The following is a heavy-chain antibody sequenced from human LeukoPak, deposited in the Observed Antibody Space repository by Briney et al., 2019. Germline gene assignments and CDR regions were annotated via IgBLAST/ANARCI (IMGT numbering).Heavy chain of an antibody. CDR2: IDGGGDGT. V-gene: IGHV3-23*01. CDR1: RFTFSDYA. CDR3: ARDCSSTSCPGWY. Sequence: GGSLRLSCAASRFTFSDYAMSWVRQAPGKRLEWVSTIDGGGDGTYYADAVKGRFTISRDNSKDTLYLQMNSLRAEDTAVYYCARDCSSTSCPGWYWGQGTLVTVSS. D-gene: IGHD2-2*01. J-gene: IGHJ4*02.